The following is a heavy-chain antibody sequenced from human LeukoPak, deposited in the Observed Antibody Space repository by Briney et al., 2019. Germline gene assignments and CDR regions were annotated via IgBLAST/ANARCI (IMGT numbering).Heavy chain of an antibody. CDR3: AITQPRGIVVD. J-gene: IGHJ4*02. CDR1: GGSISSSSYY. Sequence: PSETLSLTCTVSGGSISSSSYYWGWLRQPPGKELEWIGSIYYSGSTYYNPSLKSRVTISVDTSKNQFSLKLSSVTAADTAVYYCAITQPRGIVVDWGQGTLVTVSS. CDR2: IYYSGST. D-gene: IGHD3-22*01. V-gene: IGHV4-39*01.